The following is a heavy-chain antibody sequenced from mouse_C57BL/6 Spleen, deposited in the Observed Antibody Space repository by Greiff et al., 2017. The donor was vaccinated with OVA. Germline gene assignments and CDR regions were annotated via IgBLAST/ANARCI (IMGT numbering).Heavy chain of an antibody. CDR2: INPSSGYT. D-gene: IGHD1-1*01. CDR3: AREKDGSGYYFDD. V-gene: IGHV1-7*01. CDR1: GYTFTSYW. J-gene: IGHJ2*01. Sequence: QVQLQQSGAELAKPGASVKLSCKASGYTFTSYWMHWVKQRPGQGLEWIGYINPSSGYTKYNQKFKDKVTLTADKSSSTAYMQLRSLTYEDSAVYYCAREKDGSGYYFDDWGEGTTLTVSS.